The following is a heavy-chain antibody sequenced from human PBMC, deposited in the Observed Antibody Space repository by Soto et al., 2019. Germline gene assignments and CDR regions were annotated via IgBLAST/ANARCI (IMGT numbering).Heavy chain of an antibody. CDR3: ARVSQSFIEYFQH. V-gene: IGHV3-48*03. Sequence: GGSLRLSCASSGFTFSKFEMNWFRQAPGKGLEWISYISSTGSTIHYADSVKGRFTISRDNAKNSLYLQMNSLRVEDTAVYYCARVSQSFIEYFQHWGQGTLVTVSS. CDR1: GFTFSKFE. J-gene: IGHJ1*01. D-gene: IGHD6-19*01. CDR2: ISSTGSTI.